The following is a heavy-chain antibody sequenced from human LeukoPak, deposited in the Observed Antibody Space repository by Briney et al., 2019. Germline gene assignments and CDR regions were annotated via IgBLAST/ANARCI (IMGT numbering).Heavy chain of an antibody. CDR2: IKQDGSEK. D-gene: IGHD2-15*01. CDR3: ATASRILPLPI. CDR1: GFTFSSYW. J-gene: IGHJ3*02. V-gene: IGHV3-7*01. Sequence: PGGSLRLSCAASGFTFSSYWMSWVRQAPGKGLEWVANIKQDGSEKYHVDSVKGRFTISRDNAKNSLYLQMNSLRAEDTAVYYCATASRILPLPIWGQGTMVTVSS.